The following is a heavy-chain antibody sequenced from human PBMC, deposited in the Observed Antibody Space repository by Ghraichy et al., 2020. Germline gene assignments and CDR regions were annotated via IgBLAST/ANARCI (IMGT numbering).Heavy chain of an antibody. CDR1: GFTFGDYA. Sequence: GGSLRLSCTASGFTFGDYAMSWVRQAPGKGLEWVGFIRSKAYGGTTEYAASVKGRFTISRDDSKSIAYLQMNSLKTEDTAVYYCTRNWDDAFDIWGQGTMVTVSS. CDR3: TRNWDDAFDI. J-gene: IGHJ3*02. CDR2: IRSKAYGGTT. V-gene: IGHV3-49*04. D-gene: IGHD7-27*01.